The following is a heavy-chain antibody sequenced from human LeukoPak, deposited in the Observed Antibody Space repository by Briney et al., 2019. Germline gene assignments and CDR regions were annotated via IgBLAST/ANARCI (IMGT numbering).Heavy chain of an antibody. CDR3: AKGRGSPYYFEY. CDR1: GFTFSSFA. D-gene: IGHD1-26*01. V-gene: IGHV3-23*01. CDR2: ISGSGAST. J-gene: IGHJ4*02. Sequence: PGGSLRLSCAASGFTFSSFAMTWVRQAPGKGLEWVSAISGSGASTYYADSVKGRFTISRDNSKNTLYLQTNSLRAEDTAVYYCAKGRGSPYYFEYWGQGTLVTVSS.